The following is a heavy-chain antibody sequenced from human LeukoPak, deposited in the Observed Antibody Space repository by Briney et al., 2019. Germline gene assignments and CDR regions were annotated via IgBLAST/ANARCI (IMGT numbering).Heavy chain of an antibody. V-gene: IGHV3-11*03. CDR1: GFTFSDYY. J-gene: IGHJ3*02. CDR3: AIPYDSSGYYSDAFDI. Sequence: GGSLRLSCAASGFTFSDYYVSWIRQAPGKGLEWVSYISSSSSYTNYADSVKGRFTISRDNAKNSLYLQMNSLRAEDTAVYYCAIPYDSSGYYSDAFDIWGQGTMVTVSS. D-gene: IGHD3-22*01. CDR2: ISSSSSYT.